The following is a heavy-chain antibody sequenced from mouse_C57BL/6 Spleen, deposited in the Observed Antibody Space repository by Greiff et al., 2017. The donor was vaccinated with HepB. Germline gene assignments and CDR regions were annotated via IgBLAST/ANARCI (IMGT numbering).Heavy chain of an antibody. D-gene: IGHD1-1*01. CDR1: GYTFTDYY. V-gene: IGHV1-26*01. Sequence: VQLQQSGPELVKPGASVKISCKASGYTFTDYYMNWVKQSHGKSLEWTGDINPNNGGTSYNQKFKGKATLTVDKSSSTAYMELRSLTSEDSAVYYCARMEYGSSYPWFAYWGQGTLVTVSA. CDR2: INPNNGGT. J-gene: IGHJ3*01. CDR3: ARMEYGSSYPWFAY.